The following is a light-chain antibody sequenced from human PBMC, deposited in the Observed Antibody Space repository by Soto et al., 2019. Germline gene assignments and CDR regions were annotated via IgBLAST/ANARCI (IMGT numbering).Light chain of an antibody. Sequence: EIVLTQSPGTLSLSPGERDTLSCRASQSVNSNYLAWYQQKPGQAPRLLIYGASSRATGIPDRFSGSGSGTDFTLTISRLEPEDFAVYYCQQYGSSRTFGQGNKVDIK. CDR1: QSVNSNY. V-gene: IGKV3-20*01. J-gene: IGKJ1*01. CDR2: GAS. CDR3: QQYGSSRT.